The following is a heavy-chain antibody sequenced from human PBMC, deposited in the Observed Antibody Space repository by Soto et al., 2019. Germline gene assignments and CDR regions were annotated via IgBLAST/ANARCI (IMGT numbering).Heavy chain of an antibody. CDR2: CRKKANGYST. CDR1: GFTFSDHY. Sequence: EVQLVESGGGLVQPGGSLRLSCAASGFTFSDHYMDWVRQAPGKGLEWVGRCRKKANGYSTEYAASVKGRFTISRDDSKDSVYLQMNSLKTEDTAVYYCARVIMNYWYRDLRGRGTLVTVSS. V-gene: IGHV3-72*01. J-gene: IGHJ2*01. CDR3: ARVIMNYWYRDL.